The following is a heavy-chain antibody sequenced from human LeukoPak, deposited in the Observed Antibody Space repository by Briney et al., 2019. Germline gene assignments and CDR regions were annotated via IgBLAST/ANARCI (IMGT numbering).Heavy chain of an antibody. CDR3: ARGLFQQWPVNGDDAFDI. D-gene: IGHD6-19*01. CDR1: GGSISSYY. V-gene: IGHV4-59*01. CDR2: IYYSGST. J-gene: IGHJ3*02. Sequence: SETLSLTCTVSGGSISSYYWSWIRQPPGKGLEWIGYIYYSGSTNYNPSLKSRVTISVDTSKNQFSLKLSSVTAADTAVYYCARGLFQQWPVNGDDAFDIWGQGTMVTVSS.